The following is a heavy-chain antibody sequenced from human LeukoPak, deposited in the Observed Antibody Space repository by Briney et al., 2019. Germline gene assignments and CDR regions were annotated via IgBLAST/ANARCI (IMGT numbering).Heavy chain of an antibody. CDR1: GGSISSGGYY. Sequence: SETLSLTCTVSGGSISSGGYYWSWIRQHPGKGLEWIGYIYYSGSTYYNPSLKSRVTISVDTSKNQFSLKLSSVTAADTAVYYCARAPIVPMVYAKRDTNWFDPWGQGTLVTVSS. D-gene: IGHD2-8*01. V-gene: IGHV4-31*03. CDR3: ARAPIVPMVYAKRDTNWFDP. J-gene: IGHJ5*02. CDR2: IYYSGST.